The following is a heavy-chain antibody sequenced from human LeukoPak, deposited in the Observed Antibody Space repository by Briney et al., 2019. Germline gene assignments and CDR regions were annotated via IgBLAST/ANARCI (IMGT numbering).Heavy chain of an antibody. CDR2: IYTSGST. V-gene: IGHV4-4*07. Sequence: SETLSLTCTVSGGSISSYYWSWIRQPAGKGREWIGRIYTSGSTNYNPSLKSRVTMSVDTSKNQFSLKLSSVTAADTAVYYCARVSGIVGATPGGWDAFDIWGQGTMVTVSS. D-gene: IGHD1-26*01. CDR3: ARVSGIVGATPGGWDAFDI. CDR1: GGSISSYY. J-gene: IGHJ3*02.